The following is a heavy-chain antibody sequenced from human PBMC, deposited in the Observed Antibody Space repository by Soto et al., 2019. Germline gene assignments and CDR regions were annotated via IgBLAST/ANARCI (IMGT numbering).Heavy chain of an antibody. CDR3: ARDGSPTAMGFDY. Sequence: KPSETLSLTCTVSGGSISSGGYYWSWIRQHPGKGLEWIGYIYYSGSTYYNPSLKSRVTISVDTSKNQFSLKLSSVTAADTAVYYCARDGSPTAMGFDYWGQGTLVTVSS. D-gene: IGHD5-18*01. V-gene: IGHV4-31*03. CDR1: GGSISSGGYY. CDR2: IYYSGST. J-gene: IGHJ4*02.